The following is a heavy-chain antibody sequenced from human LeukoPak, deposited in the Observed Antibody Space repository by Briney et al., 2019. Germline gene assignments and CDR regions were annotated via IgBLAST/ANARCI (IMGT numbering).Heavy chain of an antibody. CDR2: IYYSGST. CDR3: ARDLLNEGNHLDY. V-gene: IGHV4-30-4*01. J-gene: IGHJ4*02. Sequence: SETLSLTCTVPGGSISSGDYYWSWIRQPPGKGLEWIGYIYYSGSTYYNPSLKSRVTISVDTSKNQFSLKLSSVTAADTAVYYCARDLLNEGNHLDYWGQGTLVTVSS. CDR1: GGSISSGDYY. D-gene: IGHD4-23*01.